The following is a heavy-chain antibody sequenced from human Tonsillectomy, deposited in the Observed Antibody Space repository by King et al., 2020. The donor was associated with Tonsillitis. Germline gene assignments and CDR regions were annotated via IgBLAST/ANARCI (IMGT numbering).Heavy chain of an antibody. CDR2: IYYRGNT. Sequence: LQLQESGPGLVKPSQTLSLTCTVSGGSISSGSYYWGWIRQHPGKGLECIGYIYYRGNTYYSPSLKSRTTISVDTSKNQFSLKLNSVTAADTAVYYCAKGPARWPYGPFFDYWGQGTLVPVSS. CDR3: AKGPARWPYGPFFDY. V-gene: IGHV4-31*03. D-gene: IGHD3-10*01. J-gene: IGHJ4*02. CDR1: GGSISSGSYY.